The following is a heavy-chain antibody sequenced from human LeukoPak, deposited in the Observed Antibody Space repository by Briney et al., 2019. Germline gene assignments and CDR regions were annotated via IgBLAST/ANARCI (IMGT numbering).Heavy chain of an antibody. CDR1: GYTLTSYY. Sequence: GASVKVSCKASGYTLTSYYMHWVRQAPGQGLEWMGIINPSGGSTSYAQKFQGRVTMTRDMSTSTVYMELSSLRSEDTAVYYCARASGGQNRFDPWGQGTLVTVSS. V-gene: IGHV1-46*01. CDR3: ARASGGQNRFDP. CDR2: INPSGGST. D-gene: IGHD1-26*01. J-gene: IGHJ5*02.